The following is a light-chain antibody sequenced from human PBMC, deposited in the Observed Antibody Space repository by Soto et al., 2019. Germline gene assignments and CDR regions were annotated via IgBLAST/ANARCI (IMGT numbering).Light chain of an antibody. J-gene: IGLJ2*01. CDR1: TSNIGSNY. V-gene: IGLV1-51*01. Sequence: QSVLTQPPSVSAAPGQTVTISCSGSTSNIGSNYVSWYQQLPGAAPKLLIYDNNKRPSGIPDRFSGSKDGTSATLGITGLQTGDEADYYCGTWDYSLSAGVVFGGGTKLTVL. CDR2: DNN. CDR3: GTWDYSLSAGVV.